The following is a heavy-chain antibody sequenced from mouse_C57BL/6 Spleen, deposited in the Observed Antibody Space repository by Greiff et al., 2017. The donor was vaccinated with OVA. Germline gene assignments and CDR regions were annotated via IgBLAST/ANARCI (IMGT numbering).Heavy chain of an antibody. V-gene: IGHV1-69*01. D-gene: IGHD1-1*01. CDR3: AILYYGSSDAMDY. Sequence: QVQLKQPGAELVMPGASVKLSCKASGYTFTSYWMHWVKQRPGQGLEWIGDIDPSDSYTNYNQKFKGKSTLTVDKSSSTAYMQLSSLTSEDSAVYYCAILYYGSSDAMDYWGQGTSVTVSS. CDR2: IDPSDSYT. J-gene: IGHJ4*01. CDR1: GYTFTSYW.